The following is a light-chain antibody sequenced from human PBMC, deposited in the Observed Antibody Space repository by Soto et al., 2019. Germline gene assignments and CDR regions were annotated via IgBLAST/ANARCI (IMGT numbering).Light chain of an antibody. CDR2: DAS. Sequence: EIVLMQSPGTLSLSLGERATLSCRASQSVSSSYLAWYQQKPGQAPRLLIYDASSRATGIPDRFSGSGSGTDFTLTISRLEPEDFAVYYCQQYGSSPETFGQGTKVEIK. CDR3: QQYGSSPET. CDR1: QSVSSSY. J-gene: IGKJ1*01. V-gene: IGKV3-20*01.